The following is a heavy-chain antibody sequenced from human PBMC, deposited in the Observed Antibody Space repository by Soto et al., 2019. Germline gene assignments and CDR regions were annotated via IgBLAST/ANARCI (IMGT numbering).Heavy chain of an antibody. J-gene: IGHJ4*02. V-gene: IGHV3-7*03. D-gene: IGHD3-22*01. CDR3: ARLPHYYDSSGYYYKKYYFDY. CDR2: IKQDGSEK. CDR1: GFTFSSYW. Sequence: QAGGSLRLSCAASGFTFSSYWMSWVRQAPGKGLEWVANIKQDGSEKYYVDSVKGRFTISRDNAKNSLYLQMNSLRAEDTAVYYCARLPHYYDSSGYYYKKYYFDYWGQGTLVTVSS.